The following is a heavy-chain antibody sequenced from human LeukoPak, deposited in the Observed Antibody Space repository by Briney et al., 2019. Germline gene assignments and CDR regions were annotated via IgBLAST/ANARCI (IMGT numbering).Heavy chain of an antibody. CDR3: ARGIQNRYYYGSGTHLFDY. CDR2: INHSGST. Sequence: SETLSLTCTVSGGSISSYYWSWIRQPPGKGLEWIGEINHSGSTNYNPSLKSRVTISVDTSKNQFSLKLSSVTAADTAVYYCARGIQNRYYYGSGTHLFDYWGQGTLVTVSS. V-gene: IGHV4-34*01. CDR1: GGSISSYY. D-gene: IGHD3-10*01. J-gene: IGHJ4*02.